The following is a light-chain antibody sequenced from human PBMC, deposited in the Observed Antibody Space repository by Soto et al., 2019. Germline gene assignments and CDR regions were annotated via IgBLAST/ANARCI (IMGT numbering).Light chain of an antibody. CDR3: SSYAGSSTLR. J-gene: IGLJ1*01. Sequence: QSALTQPASVSGSPGQSITISCTGTSSDVGSYNLVSWYQQHPGKAPKLMIYEVSKRPSGVSNRFSGSKSGNTASLTISGLQAEDEADYYCSSYAGSSTLRFGTGTKVTVL. CDR2: EVS. V-gene: IGLV2-23*02. CDR1: SSDVGSYNL.